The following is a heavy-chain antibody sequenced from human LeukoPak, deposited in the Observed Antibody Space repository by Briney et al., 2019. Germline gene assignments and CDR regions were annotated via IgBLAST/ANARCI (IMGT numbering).Heavy chain of an antibody. Sequence: SETLSLTCTVSGGSISSGSYYWSWIRQPAGKGLEWIGRIYTSGSTNYNPSLKSRVTISVDTSKNQFSLKLSSVTAADTAVYYCARDNWIRPYNWFDPWGQGTLVTVPS. CDR2: IYTSGST. J-gene: IGHJ5*02. D-gene: IGHD1-20*01. CDR1: GGSISSGSYY. V-gene: IGHV4-61*02. CDR3: ARDNWIRPYNWFDP.